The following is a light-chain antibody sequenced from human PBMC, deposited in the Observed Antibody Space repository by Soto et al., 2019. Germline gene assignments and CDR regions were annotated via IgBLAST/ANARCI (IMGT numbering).Light chain of an antibody. CDR2: GAS. CDR1: QSVSSSY. V-gene: IGKV3-20*01. J-gene: IGKJ1*01. Sequence: EIVLTQSPGTLSLSPGERATLSCRASQSVSSSYLAWYQQKPGQAPRLLIYGASGRATGIPDRFSGSGSGTDFTLTISRLEAEDSAVYYCQQYGSSRTFGQGTKVEIK. CDR3: QQYGSSRT.